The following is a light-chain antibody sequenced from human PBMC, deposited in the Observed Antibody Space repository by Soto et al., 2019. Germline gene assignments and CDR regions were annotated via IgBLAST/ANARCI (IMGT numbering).Light chain of an antibody. CDR1: QSVYTY. CDR2: DAS. V-gene: IGKV3-11*01. CDR3: QQRSNWPGIT. J-gene: IGKJ5*01. Sequence: EVVLTQSPVTLSLSPGERATLTCRASQSVYTYLARYQQKPGQAPRLLIYDASNRATGIPARFSGSGSGTDFTLTISSLEPEDFAVYYCQQRSNWPGITFGQGTRLEI.